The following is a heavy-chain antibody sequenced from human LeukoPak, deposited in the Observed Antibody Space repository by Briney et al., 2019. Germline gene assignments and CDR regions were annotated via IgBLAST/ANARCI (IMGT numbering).Heavy chain of an antibody. J-gene: IGHJ6*03. D-gene: IGHD3-3*01. V-gene: IGHV1-2*02. CDR1: GYTFTGYY. CDR3: ARDQRFWSASGYMDV. CDR2: INPNSGGT. Sequence: ASVKVSCKASGYTFTGYYMHWVRQAPGQGLEWMGWINPNSGGTNYAQKFQGRVTMTRDTSISTAYMELSRLRSDDTAVYYCARDQRFWSASGYMDVWGKGTTVTVSS.